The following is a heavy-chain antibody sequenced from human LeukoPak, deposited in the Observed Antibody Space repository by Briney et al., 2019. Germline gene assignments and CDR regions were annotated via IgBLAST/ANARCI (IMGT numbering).Heavy chain of an antibody. CDR2: ISYDGSNK. CDR1: GFTFSSYE. V-gene: IGHV3-30*01. CDR3: ARAARGFDY. J-gene: IGHJ4*02. D-gene: IGHD6-6*01. Sequence: GGSLRLSCAASGFTFSSYEMNWVRQAPGEGLEWVAVISYDGSNKYYADSVKGRFTISRDNSKNTLYLQMNSLRAEDTAVYYCARAARGFDYWGQGTLVTVSS.